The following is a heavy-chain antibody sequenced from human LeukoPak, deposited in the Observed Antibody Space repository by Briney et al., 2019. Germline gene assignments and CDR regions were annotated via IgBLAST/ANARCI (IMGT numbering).Heavy chain of an antibody. CDR2: MNPNSGNT. J-gene: IGHJ4*02. D-gene: IGHD3-22*01. CDR3: ARAPAYYHDSSGYYTY. Sequence: ASVKVSCKASGYTFTSYDINWVRQATGQGLEWMGWMNPNSGNTGYAQKFQGRVTMTRNTSISTAYMELSSLRSEDTAVYYCARAPAYYHDSSGYYTYWGQGTLVTVSS. V-gene: IGHV1-8*01. CDR1: GYTFTSYD.